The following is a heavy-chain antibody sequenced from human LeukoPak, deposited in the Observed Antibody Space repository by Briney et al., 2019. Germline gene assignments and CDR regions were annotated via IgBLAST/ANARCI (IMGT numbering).Heavy chain of an antibody. V-gene: IGHV4-31*03. CDR1: GGSISSSGYY. CDR3: ARGDIGGPPGY. Sequence: PSQTLSLTCNVSGGSISSSGYYWNWIRQHPEKGLEWIGYIYYSGTTYHNPPLKSRVTISADTSKNQFSLRLSSVTAADTAVYYCARGDIGGPPGYWGQGTLVTVSS. CDR2: IYYSGTT. J-gene: IGHJ4*02. D-gene: IGHD4-23*01.